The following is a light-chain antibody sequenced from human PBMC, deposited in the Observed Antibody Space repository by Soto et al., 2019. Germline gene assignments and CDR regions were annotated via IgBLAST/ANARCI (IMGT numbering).Light chain of an antibody. V-gene: IGLV2-14*01. CDR2: DVS. Sequence: GPTPPSPPSWSARQASPLSRPGTRSDVGGYNYVSWYQQHPGKAPKLMIYDVSNRPSGVSNRFSGSKSGNTASLTISGLQAEDEADYYCSSYTSSSTNVFGTGTKVTVL. CDR1: RSDVGGYNY. J-gene: IGLJ1*01. CDR3: SSYTSSSTNV.